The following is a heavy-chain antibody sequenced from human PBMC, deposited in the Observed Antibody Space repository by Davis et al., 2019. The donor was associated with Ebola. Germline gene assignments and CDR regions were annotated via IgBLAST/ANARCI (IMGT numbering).Heavy chain of an antibody. CDR1: GFTFSSYA. CDR2: ISYDGSNK. V-gene: IGHV3-30-3*01. D-gene: IGHD2-2*02. Sequence: GESLKISCAASGFTFSSYAMHWVRQAPGKGLEGVAVISYDGSNKYYADSVKGRFTISRDNSKNTLYLQMNSLRAEDTAVYYCARDEDYCSSTSCYNYYGMDVWGQGTTVTVSS. J-gene: IGHJ6*02. CDR3: ARDEDYCSSTSCYNYYGMDV.